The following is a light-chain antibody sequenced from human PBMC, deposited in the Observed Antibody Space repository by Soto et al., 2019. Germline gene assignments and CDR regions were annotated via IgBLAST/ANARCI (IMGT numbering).Light chain of an antibody. V-gene: IGLV1-40*01. J-gene: IGLJ3*02. Sequence: QSVLTQPPSVSGAPGQTVTISCTGSSSSIGARYDVHWYRQLPGTAPKLLIYRDSNRPSGVPDRFSGSKSGTSASLAITGLQAEDEADYYCQSYDISLSGWVFGGGPKLTVL. CDR3: QSYDISLSGWV. CDR2: RDS. CDR1: SSSIGARYD.